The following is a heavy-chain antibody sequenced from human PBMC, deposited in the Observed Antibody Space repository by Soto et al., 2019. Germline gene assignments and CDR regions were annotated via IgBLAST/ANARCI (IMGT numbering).Heavy chain of an antibody. D-gene: IGHD3-3*01. J-gene: IGHJ6*02. V-gene: IGHV5-51*01. CDR1: GYSFTSYW. Sequence: GESLKISCKGSGYSFTSYWIGWVRQMPGKSLEWMGIIYPGDSDTRYSPSFQGQVTISADKSISTAYLQWSSLKASDTAMYYCARGSNDFPYYYYGMDVWGQGTTATVSS. CDR2: IYPGDSDT. CDR3: ARGSNDFPYYYYGMDV.